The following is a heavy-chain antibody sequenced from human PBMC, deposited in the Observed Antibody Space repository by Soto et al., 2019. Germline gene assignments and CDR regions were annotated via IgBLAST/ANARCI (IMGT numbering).Heavy chain of an antibody. V-gene: IGHV1-18*04. D-gene: IGHD3-22*01. J-gene: IGHJ4*02. CDR1: GYTFTGYY. CDR2: ISAYNGNT. Sequence: RASVKVSCKASGYTFTGYYMHWVRQAPGQGLEWMGWISAYNGNTNYAQKLQGRVTMTTDTSTSTAYMELRSLRSDDTAVYYCARDIVYYYDSSGYRDYWGQGTLVTVSS. CDR3: ARDIVYYYDSSGYRDY.